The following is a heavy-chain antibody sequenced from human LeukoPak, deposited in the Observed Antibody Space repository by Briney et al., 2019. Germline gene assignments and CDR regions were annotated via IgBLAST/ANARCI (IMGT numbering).Heavy chain of an antibody. V-gene: IGHV3-48*01. CDR1: GFTLNRNS. J-gene: IGHJ4*02. D-gene: IGHD1-26*01. CDR3: ARDLMGATSGGY. CDR2: ITSSSTTI. Sequence: GGSLRLSCAASGFTLNRNSMNWVRQAPGKGLEWDSYITSSSTTIYDADSVKGRFTISRDNAKNSLYLQMNSLRAEDTAMYYCARDLMGATSGGYWGQGTLVTVSS.